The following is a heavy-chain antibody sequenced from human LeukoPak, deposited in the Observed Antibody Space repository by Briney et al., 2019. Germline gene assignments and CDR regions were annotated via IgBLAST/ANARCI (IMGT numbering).Heavy chain of an antibody. CDR3: AKGGCRGTCNPLAY. CDR2: SGDSDGST. D-gene: IGHD2-15*01. J-gene: IGHJ4*02. CDR1: GFTFSGSG. V-gene: IGHV3-23*01. Sequence: GGSLRLSCAASGFTFSGSGMSWVRQAPGKGLEWISSSGDSDGSTYYADSLKGRFTISRDNSKNTLYLQMDNLRAEDTAVYYCAKGGCRGTCNPLAYWGQGALVTVSP.